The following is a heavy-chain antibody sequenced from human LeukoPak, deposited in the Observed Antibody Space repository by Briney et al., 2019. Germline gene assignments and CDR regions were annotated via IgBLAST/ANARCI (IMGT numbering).Heavy chain of an antibody. V-gene: IGHV3-30*02. CDR3: AKVGTEAPLPSYFDY. CDR2: IRYDGSNR. CDR1: GFTFSSYG. D-gene: IGHD7-27*01. J-gene: IGHJ4*02. Sequence: PGGSLRLSCAASGFTFSSYGMHWVRQAPGKGLEWVAFIRYDGSNRYYADSVKGRFTISRDNSKNTLYLQMNSLRAEDTAVYYCAKVGTEAPLPSYFDYWGQGTLVTVSS.